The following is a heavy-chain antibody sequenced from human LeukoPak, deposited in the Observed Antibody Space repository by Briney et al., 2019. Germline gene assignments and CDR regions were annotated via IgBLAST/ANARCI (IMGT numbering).Heavy chain of an antibody. V-gene: IGHV1-69*13. D-gene: IGHD4-23*01. CDR1: GGTFSNYA. J-gene: IGHJ3*02. CDR3: ATRSTVVTLDAFDI. Sequence: SVTVSFKASGGTFSNYAISWVRQAPGQGLEWMGGIIPIFGTIKYAQKFQGRVRITADESTSTTYMELSSLRSDDTAVYYCATRSTVVTLDAFDIWGQGTRVTVSS. CDR2: IIPIFGTI.